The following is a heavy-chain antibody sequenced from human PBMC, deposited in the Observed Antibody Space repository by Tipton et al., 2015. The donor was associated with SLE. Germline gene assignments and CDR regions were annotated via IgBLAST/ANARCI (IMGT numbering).Heavy chain of an antibody. V-gene: IGHV4-34*01. Sequence: TLSLTCAVYGGSFSGYYWSWIRQPPGKGLEWIGEINHSGSTNYNPSLKSRVTISVDTSKNQSSLKLSSVTAADTAVYYCARGPHDFWSGYSYYFDYWGQGTLVTVSS. CDR2: INHSGST. D-gene: IGHD3-3*01. J-gene: IGHJ4*02. CDR3: ARGPHDFWSGYSYYFDY. CDR1: GGSFSGYY.